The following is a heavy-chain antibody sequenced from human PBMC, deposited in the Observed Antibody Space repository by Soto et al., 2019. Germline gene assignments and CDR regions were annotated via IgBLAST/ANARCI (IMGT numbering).Heavy chain of an antibody. D-gene: IGHD1-20*01. J-gene: IGHJ4*02. Sequence: QVQLEQSGAEVKKPGASVKVSCKASGYLFTSYYMHWVRQAPGQGPEWMGIINPSSGGISYAQKVQGRVTMTRDTSASTVYMELSSLRSEDTAVYYCARAIKVNWNPDHWGQGTLVTVSS. V-gene: IGHV1-46*01. CDR2: INPSSGGI. CDR1: GYLFTSYY. CDR3: ARAIKVNWNPDH.